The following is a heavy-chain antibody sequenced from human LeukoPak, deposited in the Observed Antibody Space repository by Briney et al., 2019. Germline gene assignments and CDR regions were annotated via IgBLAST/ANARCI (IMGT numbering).Heavy chain of an antibody. J-gene: IGHJ5*02. CDR2: INPNSGGT. V-gene: IGHV1-2*02. Sequence: ASVKVSCKASGYTFTGYYMQWVRQAPGQGLEWMGWINPNSGGTNYAQKFQGRVTMTRDTSISTAYMELSSLRSDDTAVYYCARQEMATILYPPWGQGTLVTVSS. CDR3: ARQEMATILYPP. CDR1: GYTFTGYY. D-gene: IGHD5-24*01.